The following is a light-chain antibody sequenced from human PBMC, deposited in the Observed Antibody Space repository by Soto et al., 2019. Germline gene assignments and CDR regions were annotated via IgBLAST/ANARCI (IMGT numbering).Light chain of an antibody. V-gene: IGKV3-15*01. Sequence: EIVMTQSPATLSVSPGERATLSCRASQSVSSNLARYQQKPGQAPRLLIYGASTRATGIPARFTGSGSGTEFTLTISSLQSEDFAVYYCQQYYNWPRTFGQGTKVEIK. CDR1: QSVSSN. J-gene: IGKJ1*01. CDR3: QQYYNWPRT. CDR2: GAS.